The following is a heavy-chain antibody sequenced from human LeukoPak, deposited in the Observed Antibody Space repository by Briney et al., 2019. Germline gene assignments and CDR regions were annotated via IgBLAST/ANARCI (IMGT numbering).Heavy chain of an antibody. CDR3: ARDWFPMSSEKPDARYYFDH. CDR1: RYIFTSYY. Sequence: VASVKVSCKASRYIFTSYYVHWLRQAPGQGLEWMGMINPGGGDTNYAQRFQGRVTMTRDTSTTTVYMELSSLTSEDTAVYFCARDWFPMSSEKPDARYYFDHWGQGTLVTVSS. J-gene: IGHJ4*02. V-gene: IGHV1-46*01. CDR2: INPGGGDT. D-gene: IGHD3-10*02.